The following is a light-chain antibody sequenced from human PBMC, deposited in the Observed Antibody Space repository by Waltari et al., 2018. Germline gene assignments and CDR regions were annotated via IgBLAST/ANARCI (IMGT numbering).Light chain of an antibody. CDR1: TTDPRNFQY. Sequence: QSALTQPPSASGSAGQSVTISCTGTTTDPRNFQYVSWYQQHPGKAPKLILYEIDRRPSGVPDRFSGAKSGDAASLTVSGLQAEDEAIYFCSSWTDSSRTGKLSFGGGTELTVL. CDR2: EID. V-gene: IGLV2-8*01. CDR3: SSWTDSSRTGKLS. J-gene: IGLJ2*01.